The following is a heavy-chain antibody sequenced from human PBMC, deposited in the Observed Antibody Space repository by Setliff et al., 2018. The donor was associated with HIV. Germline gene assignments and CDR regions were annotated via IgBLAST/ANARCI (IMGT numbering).Heavy chain of an antibody. Sequence: GGSLRLSCAAPGFTFSSYAISWIRQAPGKGLEWVSYIDSSASTIKYADSVKGRFTISRDNAKNSLFLQMNSLRVEDTAVYYCARVSRWTALMAGWFDPWGQGTLVTVSS. CDR2: IDSSASTI. D-gene: IGHD2-21*02. CDR3: ARVSRWTALMAGWFDP. V-gene: IGHV3-48*04. CDR1: GFTFSSYA. J-gene: IGHJ5*02.